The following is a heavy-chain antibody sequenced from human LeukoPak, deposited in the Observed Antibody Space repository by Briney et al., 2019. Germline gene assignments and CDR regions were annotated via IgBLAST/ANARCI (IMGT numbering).Heavy chain of an antibody. Sequence: GRSLRLSCAASGFTFSSYGMHWVRQAPGKGLEWVAVISYDGSNKYYADSVKGRFTISRDNSKNTLYLQMNSLRAEDTAVYYCAKTGVGGYSYGLAFDYWGQGTLVTVSS. CDR1: GFTFSSYG. V-gene: IGHV3-30*18. CDR2: ISYDGSNK. D-gene: IGHD5-18*01. J-gene: IGHJ4*02. CDR3: AKTGVGGYSYGLAFDY.